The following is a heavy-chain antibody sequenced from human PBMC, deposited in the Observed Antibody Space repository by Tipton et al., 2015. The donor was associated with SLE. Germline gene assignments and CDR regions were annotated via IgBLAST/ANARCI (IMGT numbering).Heavy chain of an antibody. CDR3: AKAPLKSVYFSFYMDV. V-gene: IGHV3-23*01. CDR1: GFNFSNYA. CDR2: ISSAGGSGTST. J-gene: IGHJ6*03. Sequence: SLRLSCAASGFNFSNYAMSWVRQPPGKGLEWVSTISSAGGSGTSTYYTESVRGRFTISRDDAKDSLYLLMNDLRPEDTALYFCAKAPLKSVYFSFYMDVWGKGTTVTVSS.